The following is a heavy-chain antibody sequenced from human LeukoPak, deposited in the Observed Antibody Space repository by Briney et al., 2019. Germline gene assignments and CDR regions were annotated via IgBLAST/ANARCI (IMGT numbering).Heavy chain of an antibody. V-gene: IGHV3-21*01. CDR2: ISVSGSNL. CDR3: ARGGGSYLFQH. Sequence: PRGSLRLSSAASGFTFSAYSMSSVSPAPGKGLGWVSSISVSGSNLNYADPVKGGFPFSRNNAKTSLYLQMNSLRAEDPSVYSCARGGGSYLFQHWGQGTLVTVSS. CDR1: GFTFSAYS. D-gene: IGHD1-26*01. J-gene: IGHJ1*01.